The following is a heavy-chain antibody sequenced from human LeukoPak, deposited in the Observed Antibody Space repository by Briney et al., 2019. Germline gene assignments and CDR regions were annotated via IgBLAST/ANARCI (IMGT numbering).Heavy chain of an antibody. D-gene: IGHD3-22*01. CDR1: GYSFTSYW. CDR3: ARRYYYDSSGCQDDAFDI. J-gene: IGHJ3*02. Sequence: GESLKISCKGSGYSFTSYWIGWVRQMPGKGLEWMGIIYPGDSDTRYSPSFQGQVTISADKSISTAYLQWSSLKASDTAMYYCARRYYYDSSGCQDDAFDIWGQGTMVTVSS. V-gene: IGHV5-51*01. CDR2: IYPGDSDT.